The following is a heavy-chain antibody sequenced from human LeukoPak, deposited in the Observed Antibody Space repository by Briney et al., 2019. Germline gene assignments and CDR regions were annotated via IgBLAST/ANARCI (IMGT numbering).Heavy chain of an antibody. D-gene: IGHD4-17*01. J-gene: IGHJ5*02. CDR2: IYYSGST. CDR3: ARRQTDYEVNWFDP. V-gene: IGHV4-39*01. CDR1: GGSISSSSYY. Sequence: NPSETLSLTCTVSGGSISSSSYYWGWIRQPPGKGLEWVGSIYYSGSTYYNPSLKSRVTISVDTSKNQFSLKLSSVTAADTAVYYCARRQTDYEVNWFDPWGQGTLVTVSS.